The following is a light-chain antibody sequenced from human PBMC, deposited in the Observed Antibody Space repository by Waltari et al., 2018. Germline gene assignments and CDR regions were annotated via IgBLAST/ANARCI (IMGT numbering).Light chain of an antibody. V-gene: IGLV1-40*01. Sequence: QSVLTQPPSVSGAPGQTVTISCAGSSSNIGAGYDVHWDQQLPGAAPKLLIYAYSSRPSGVPAGFYAAKSGTAASLAINGLQPEDEADYYCQSYDSALSAVFGGGTKVTVL. J-gene: IGLJ3*02. CDR1: SSNIGAGYD. CDR2: AYS. CDR3: QSYDSALSAV.